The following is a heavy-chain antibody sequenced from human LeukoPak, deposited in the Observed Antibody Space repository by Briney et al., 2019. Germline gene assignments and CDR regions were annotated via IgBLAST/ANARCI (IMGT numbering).Heavy chain of an antibody. V-gene: IGHV3-74*01. J-gene: IGHJ4*02. Sequence: GGSLRLSYAVSGFTSSSYWMHWVRQAPGKGLLWVSRINNDGTYTVYADSVKGRFTISRDNPKNTLYLQMNSLRAEDTAVYYCAKDPYSGSWYLRLASVFDYWGQGTLVTVSS. CDR1: GFTSSSYW. CDR2: INNDGTYT. CDR3: AKDPYSGSWYLRLASVFDY. D-gene: IGHD6-13*01.